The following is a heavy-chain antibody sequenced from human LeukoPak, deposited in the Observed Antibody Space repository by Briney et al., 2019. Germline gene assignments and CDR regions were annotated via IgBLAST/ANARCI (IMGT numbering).Heavy chain of an antibody. V-gene: IGHV3-48*02. Sequence: GGSLRLSCAASGFTFSSDSMNWVRQAPGKGREWISYISSRSSIIYNADCVKGRFTISRDNAKNSLYLQMNSLRDEDTAVYYCARGGTYCSGGSCYSDYYYMDVWGKGTTVTVSS. J-gene: IGHJ6*03. D-gene: IGHD2-15*01. CDR3: ARGGTYCSGGSCYSDYYYMDV. CDR2: ISSRSSII. CDR1: GFTFSSDS.